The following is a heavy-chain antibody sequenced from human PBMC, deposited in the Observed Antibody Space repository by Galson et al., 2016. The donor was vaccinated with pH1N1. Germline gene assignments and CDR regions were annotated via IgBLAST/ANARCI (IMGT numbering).Heavy chain of an antibody. J-gene: IGHJ6*02. Sequence: CKASGGTFSNYVISWVRQAPGQGLEWMGGIIPIFGTTDYAQKFQGRVTITADKTTSTGYMELTSLRSEDTAVYFCASDSKGYYGSGTSIQDHFYYGMDVWGQGTTVTVSS. CDR2: IIPIFGTT. D-gene: IGHD3-10*01. CDR1: GGTFSNYV. V-gene: IGHV1-69*06. CDR3: ASDSKGYYGSGTSIQDHFYYGMDV.